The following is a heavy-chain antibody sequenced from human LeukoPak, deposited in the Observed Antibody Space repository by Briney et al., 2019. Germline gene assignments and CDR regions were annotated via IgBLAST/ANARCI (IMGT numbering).Heavy chain of an antibody. J-gene: IGHJ4*02. CDR3: ARDMWELPSDYYYDF. V-gene: IGHV1-2*06. CDR2: INPNSGDT. D-gene: IGHD1-26*01. Sequence: ASVTVSCKASGYTFTVHYLNWLRQAPGRGRGWMGRINPNSGDTKYADKFLGRVIMTRDTSTSTAYPELNGLRSDDTASYYCARDMWELPSDYYYDFWGQGTLVTVSS. CDR1: GYTFTVHY.